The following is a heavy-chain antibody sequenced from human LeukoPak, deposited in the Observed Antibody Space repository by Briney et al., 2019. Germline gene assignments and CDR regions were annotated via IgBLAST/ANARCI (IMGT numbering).Heavy chain of an antibody. CDR3: AKDLRSALFYDSSGYYFPRGLGNDY. D-gene: IGHD3-22*01. CDR2: ISGSGGST. V-gene: IGHV3-23*01. J-gene: IGHJ4*02. CDR1: GITLSSYA. Sequence: GGSLRLSCAVSGITLSSYAMSWVRQAPGKGLEWVSAISGSGGSTYYADSVKGRFTISRDNSKNTLYLQMNSLRAEDTAVYYCAKDLRSALFYDSSGYYFPRGLGNDYWGQGTLVTVSS.